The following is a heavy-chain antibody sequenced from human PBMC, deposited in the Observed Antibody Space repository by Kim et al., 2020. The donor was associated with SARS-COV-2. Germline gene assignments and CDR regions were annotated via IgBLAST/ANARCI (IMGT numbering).Heavy chain of an antibody. J-gene: IGHJ5*02. Sequence: GGSLRLSCAASGFTFSSYSMNWVRQAPGKGLEWVSSISSSSSYIYYADSVKGRFTISRDNAKNSLYLQMNSLRAEDTAVYYCARAESVAGRFGWFDPWGQGTLVTVSS. CDR2: ISSSSSYI. V-gene: IGHV3-21*01. D-gene: IGHD6-19*01. CDR1: GFTFSSYS. CDR3: ARAESVAGRFGWFDP.